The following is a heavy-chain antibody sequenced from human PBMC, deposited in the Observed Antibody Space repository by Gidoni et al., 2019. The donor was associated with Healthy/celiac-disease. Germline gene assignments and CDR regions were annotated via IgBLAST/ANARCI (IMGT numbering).Heavy chain of an antibody. CDR2: ISWNSGSI. CDR1: GFTFDDYA. V-gene: IGHV3-9*01. Sequence: EVQLVESGGGLVQPGRSLRLSCAASGFTFDDYAMHWVRQAPGKGLEWVSGISWNSGSIGYADSVKGRFTISRDNAKNSLYLQMNSLRAEDTALYYCAKTKRGYSYGPPDYWGQGTLVTVSS. J-gene: IGHJ4*02. D-gene: IGHD5-18*01. CDR3: AKTKRGYSYGPPDY.